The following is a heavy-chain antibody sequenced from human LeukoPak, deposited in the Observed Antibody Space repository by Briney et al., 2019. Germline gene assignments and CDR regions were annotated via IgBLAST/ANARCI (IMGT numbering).Heavy chain of an antibody. CDR3: TTKLGFTYGVDF. Sequence: PGGSLRLSCEVSGFSVNDGWMNWVRQAPGKGLAWVANIKSRTVGGTTEYAAPVNGRFSVSVDGSKNTFYLQMNSLKAEDTALYYCTTKLGFTYGVDFWGQGTLVTVSA. J-gene: IGHJ4*02. CDR1: GFSVNDGW. D-gene: IGHD5-18*01. CDR2: IKSRTVGGTT. V-gene: IGHV3-15*01.